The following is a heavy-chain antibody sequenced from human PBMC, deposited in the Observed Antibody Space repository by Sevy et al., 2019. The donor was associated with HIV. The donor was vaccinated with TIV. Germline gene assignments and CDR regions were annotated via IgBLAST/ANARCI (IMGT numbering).Heavy chain of an antibody. CDR3: ARDGGYSDYGMDL. D-gene: IGHD2-15*01. CDR2: INSGSTII. J-gene: IGHJ6*02. Sequence: GSLRLSCVASGFTFSSYNFNWVRQAPGKGLELISFINSGSTIISHADSVKGRFTISRDSAKKSVYLQMNSLRVDDTAVYYCARDGGYSDYGMDLWGQGTTVTVSS. CDR1: GFTFSSYN. V-gene: IGHV3-48*01.